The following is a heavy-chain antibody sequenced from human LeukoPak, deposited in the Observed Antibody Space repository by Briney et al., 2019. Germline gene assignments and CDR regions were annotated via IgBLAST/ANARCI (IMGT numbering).Heavy chain of an antibody. CDR2: IYYSGST. V-gene: IGHV4-39*07. J-gene: IGHJ4*02. CDR1: GGSISSSSYY. D-gene: IGHD3-3*01. Sequence: PSETLSLTCTVSGGSISSSSYYWGWIRQPPGKGLEWIGSIYYSGSTYYNPSLKSRVTISVDTSKNQFSLKLSSVTAADTAVYYCAGGSTIFGVVIRYWGQGTLVTVSS. CDR3: AGGSTIFGVVIRY.